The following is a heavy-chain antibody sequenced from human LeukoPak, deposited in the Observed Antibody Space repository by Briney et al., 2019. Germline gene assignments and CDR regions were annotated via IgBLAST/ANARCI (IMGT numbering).Heavy chain of an antibody. D-gene: IGHD3-10*01. Sequence: PGGSLRLSCAASGFTFSSYAMSWVRQAAGKGLEWVSRISGSGGSTYYADSVKGRFTIPRDSSKNMLYLQMNTLRAEDTAIYYCAKDGIDSGDPNGFDPWGQGTLVTVSS. CDR3: AKDGIDSGDPNGFDP. CDR2: ISGSGGST. V-gene: IGHV3-23*01. CDR1: GFTFSSYA. J-gene: IGHJ5*02.